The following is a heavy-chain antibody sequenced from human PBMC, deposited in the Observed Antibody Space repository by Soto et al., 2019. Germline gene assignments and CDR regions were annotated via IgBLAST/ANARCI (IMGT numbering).Heavy chain of an antibody. D-gene: IGHD2-8*01. J-gene: IGHJ4*02. V-gene: IGHV1-18*01. CDR2: ISAYTRNT. CDR3: ARGAVLMVYARAFDY. CDR1: GYTFTNYG. Sequence: ASVKVSCKASGYTFTNYGVSWVRQAPGQRLEWMGWISAYTRNTNYAQMFQGRVTMTTDTSTSTAYMELSSLRSEDTAVYYCARGAVLMVYARAFDYWGQGTLVTVSS.